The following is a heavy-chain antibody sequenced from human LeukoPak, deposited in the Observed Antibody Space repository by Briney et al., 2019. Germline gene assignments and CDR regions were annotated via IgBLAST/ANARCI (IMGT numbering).Heavy chain of an antibody. CDR1: GYTFTSDG. J-gene: IGHJ5*01. D-gene: IGHD3-10*01. Sequence: GASLKLSCTVSGYTFTSDGIYWGWQAPGEGLDLVWFMRPDRGNPGYEQSFRGRVAMSRDTSISTPYMELSSLTSEDTAVYYCARGFKTYGSGTNWLDSWGQGTLVTVSS. CDR2: MRPDRGNP. V-gene: IGHV1-8*01. CDR3: ARGFKTYGSGTNWLDS.